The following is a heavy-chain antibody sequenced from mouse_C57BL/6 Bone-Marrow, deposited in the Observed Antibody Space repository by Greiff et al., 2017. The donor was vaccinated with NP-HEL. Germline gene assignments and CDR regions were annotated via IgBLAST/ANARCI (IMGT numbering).Heavy chain of an antibody. CDR1: GYTFTSYW. V-gene: IGHV1-7*01. Sequence: QVQLQQSGAELTKPGASVKLSCKASGYTFTSYWMHWVKQRPGQGLEWIGYINPSSGYTKYNQKFKDKVTLTADKSSSTAYMQLSSLTYEDSAVYYCARSYYGSPWYFNVWGTGTTVTVSS. D-gene: IGHD1-1*01. CDR2: INPSSGYT. J-gene: IGHJ1*03. CDR3: ARSYYGSPWYFNV.